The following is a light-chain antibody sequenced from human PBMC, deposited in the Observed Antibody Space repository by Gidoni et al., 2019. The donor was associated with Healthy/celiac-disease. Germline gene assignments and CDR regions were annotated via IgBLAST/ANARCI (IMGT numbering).Light chain of an antibody. CDR1: QSVSGN. V-gene: IGKV3-15*01. Sequence: IVMTQSPATLSVSPGERATLSCRASQSVSGNLAWYQQKPGQAPRLLIYGASTRATGIPARFSGSGSGTEFTLTISSLQSEDFAVYYCQQYNNWPRTFGQXTKVEIK. CDR2: GAS. J-gene: IGKJ1*01. CDR3: QQYNNWPRT.